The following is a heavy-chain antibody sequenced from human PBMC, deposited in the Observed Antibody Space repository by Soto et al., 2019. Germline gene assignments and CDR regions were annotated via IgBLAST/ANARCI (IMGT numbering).Heavy chain of an antibody. V-gene: IGHV1-2*02. CDR3: ALPPGYIRDWYYFGL. CDR1: GYTFIDYY. CDR2: ISPKSGGT. Sequence: QVQLVHSGAEVKKPGASVKVSCEASGYTFIDYYMHWVRQAPGQGFDWMGRISPKSGGTNYAQKFQGRVTMTWDTSLNTAYMELSSLMSEYTAVYYFALPPGYIRDWYYFGLWGQGTLVTVSS. J-gene: IGHJ4*02. D-gene: IGHD6-19*01.